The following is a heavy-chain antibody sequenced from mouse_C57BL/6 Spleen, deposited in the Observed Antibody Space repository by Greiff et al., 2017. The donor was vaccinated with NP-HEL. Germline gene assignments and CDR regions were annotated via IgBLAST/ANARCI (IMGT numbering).Heavy chain of an antibody. CDR3: ARAGYYDYDPANYFDY. J-gene: IGHJ2*01. Sequence: QVQLQQPGAELVMPGASVKLSCKASGYTFTSYWMHWVKQRPGQGLEWIGEIDPSDSYTNYNQKFKGKSTLTVDKSSSTAYMQLSSLTSEDSAVYYCARAGYYDYDPANYFDYWGQGTTLTVSS. V-gene: IGHV1-69*01. D-gene: IGHD2-4*01. CDR2: IDPSDSYT. CDR1: GYTFTSYW.